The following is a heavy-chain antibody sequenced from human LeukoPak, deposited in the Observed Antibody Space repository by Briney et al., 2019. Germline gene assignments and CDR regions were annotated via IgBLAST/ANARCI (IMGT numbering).Heavy chain of an antibody. Sequence: ASVKVSCKASGYTFSSYAISWVRQAPGQGLEWMGRIIPILGIANYAQKFQGRVTITADKSTSTAYMELSSLRSEDTAVYYCARGVSMVRGATFDYWGQGSLVTVSS. CDR2: IIPILGIA. CDR3: ARGVSMVRGATFDY. CDR1: GYTFSSYA. V-gene: IGHV1-69*04. J-gene: IGHJ4*02. D-gene: IGHD3-10*01.